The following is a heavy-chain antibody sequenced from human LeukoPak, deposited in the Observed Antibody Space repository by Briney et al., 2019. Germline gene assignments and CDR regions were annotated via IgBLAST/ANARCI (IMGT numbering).Heavy chain of an antibody. J-gene: IGHJ4*02. CDR1: GGSFSGYY. Sequence: AETESLTCAVYGGSFSGYYWSWIRQPPGKGLEWIGEINQSGSTNYNPSLKSRVTISVDTSKNQFSLKLSSVTAADTAVYYCARGRQNDYWGQGTLVTVSS. V-gene: IGHV4-34*01. CDR3: ARGRQNDY. CDR2: INQSGST.